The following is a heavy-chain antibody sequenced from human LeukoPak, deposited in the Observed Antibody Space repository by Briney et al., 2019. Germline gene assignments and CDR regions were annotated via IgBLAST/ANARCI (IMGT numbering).Heavy chain of an antibody. Sequence: PGRSLRLSCAASGFTFSSYAMHWVRQAPGKGLEWVAVISYDGSNKYYADSVKGRFTISRDNSKNTLYLQMNSLRAGDQAVYYCARARREHDYGDLMAWWGQGTLVTVSS. CDR1: GFTFSSYA. CDR3: ARARREHDYGDLMAW. J-gene: IGHJ4*02. D-gene: IGHD4-17*01. V-gene: IGHV3-30-3*01. CDR2: ISYDGSNK.